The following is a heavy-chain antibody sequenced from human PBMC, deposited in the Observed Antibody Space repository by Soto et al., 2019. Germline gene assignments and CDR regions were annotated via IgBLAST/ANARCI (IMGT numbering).Heavy chain of an antibody. CDR1: GYTFTSYG. D-gene: IGHD6-13*01. J-gene: IGHJ4*02. CDR2: ISAYNGNT. Sequence: QVQLVQSGAEVKKPGASVKVSCKASGYTFTSYGISWVRQAPGQGLEWVGWISAYNGNTNYAQKLQGRVTMTTDTSTSTAHMAPSSLISDETAVYYCAREISSSCHDYWGQGNLVTVSS. CDR3: AREISSSCHDY. V-gene: IGHV1-18*01.